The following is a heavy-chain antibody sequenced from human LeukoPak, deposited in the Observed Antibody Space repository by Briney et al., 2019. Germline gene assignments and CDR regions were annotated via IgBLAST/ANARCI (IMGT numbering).Heavy chain of an antibody. CDR3: ARDYYDSSGYYLYNWFDP. J-gene: IGHJ5*02. V-gene: IGHV3-33*01. D-gene: IGHD3-22*01. CDR2: IWYDGSNK. Sequence: GGSLRLSCAASGFTFSSYGMHWVRQAPGKGLEWVAVIWYDGSNKYYADSVKGRFTISRDNSKNTLYLQMNSLRAEDTAVYYCARDYYDSSGYYLYNWFDPWGQGTLVTVSS. CDR1: GFTFSSYG.